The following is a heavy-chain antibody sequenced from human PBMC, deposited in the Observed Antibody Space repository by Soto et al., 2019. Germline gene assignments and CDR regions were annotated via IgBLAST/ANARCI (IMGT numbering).Heavy chain of an antibody. V-gene: IGHV1-69*13. CDR3: ARAPPYYYESSGYHAPVYDY. CDR2: IIPIFGTA. Sequence: GASVEVSCKASGGTFSSYAISWVRQAPGQGLEWMGGIIPIFGTANYAQKFQGRVTITADESTSTAYMELSSLRSEDTAVYYCARAPPYYYESSGYHAPVYDYWGQGTLVTVSS. CDR1: GGTFSSYA. D-gene: IGHD3-22*01. J-gene: IGHJ4*02.